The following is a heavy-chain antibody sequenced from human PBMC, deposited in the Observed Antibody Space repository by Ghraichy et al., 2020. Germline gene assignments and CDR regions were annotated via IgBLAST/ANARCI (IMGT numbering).Heavy chain of an antibody. CDR2: ISYSGST. V-gene: IGHV4-59*01. Sequence: SETLSLTCTVSGGSISSDYWGWIRQPPGERLEWIGHISYSGSTKYNPSLQSRVTIPLDRSKNQFSLILSSVTAADAAVYYCARDLKEEGKKSAWPYGMDVWGQGTTVTVSS. CDR3: ARDLKEEGKKSAWPYGMDV. J-gene: IGHJ6*02. CDR1: GGSISSDY.